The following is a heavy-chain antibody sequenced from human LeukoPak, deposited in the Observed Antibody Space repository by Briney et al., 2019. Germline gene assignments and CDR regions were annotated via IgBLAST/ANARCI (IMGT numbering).Heavy chain of an antibody. V-gene: IGHV1-18*01. J-gene: IGHJ4*02. CDR1: GYTLTELS. CDR2: ISAYNGNT. Sequence: ASVKVSCKVSGYTLTELSMHWVRQAPGKGLEWMGWISAYNGNTNYAQKLQGRVTMTTDTSTSTAYMELRSLRSDDTAVYYCARVYSYGYRYFDYWGQGTLVTVSS. D-gene: IGHD5-18*01. CDR3: ARVYSYGYRYFDY.